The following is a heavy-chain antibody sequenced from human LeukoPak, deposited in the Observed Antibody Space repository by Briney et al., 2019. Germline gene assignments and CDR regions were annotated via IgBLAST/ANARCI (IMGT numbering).Heavy chain of an antibody. CDR1: GGSFSGYY. V-gene: IGHV4-34*01. Sequence: SETLSLTCAVHGGSFSGYYWSWIRPPPGKGLEWIGEINHSGSTNYNPSLKSRVTISVDTSKTQFSLKLRSVTAADTAVYYCARGRRRPTFDYWGQGTLVTVSS. J-gene: IGHJ4*02. D-gene: IGHD6-6*01. CDR3: ARGRRRPTFDY. CDR2: INHSGST.